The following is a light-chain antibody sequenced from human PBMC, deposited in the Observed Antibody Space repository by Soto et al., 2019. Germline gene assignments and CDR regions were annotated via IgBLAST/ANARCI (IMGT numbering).Light chain of an antibody. CDR3: QQYGGSPQT. CDR2: GAS. V-gene: IGKV3-20*01. J-gene: IGKJ1*01. CDR1: QSVSNY. Sequence: EIVLTQSPGTLSLSPGERATLSCRASQSVSNYLAWYQQKPGQAPRLLIYGASRRATVIPDRFSGSGSGTDFTLTISRLEPEDFAVYSCQQYGGSPQTFGQGTNVDIK.